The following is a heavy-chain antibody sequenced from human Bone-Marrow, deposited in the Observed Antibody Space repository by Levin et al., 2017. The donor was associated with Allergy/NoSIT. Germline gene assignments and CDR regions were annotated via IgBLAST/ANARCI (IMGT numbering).Heavy chain of an antibody. CDR1: GFTFSSYA. CDR2: ISGSGGST. V-gene: IGHV3-23*01. D-gene: IGHD3-10*01. Sequence: QTGESLKISCAASGFTFSSYAMSWVRQAPGKGLEWVSAISGSGGSTYYADSVKGRFTISRDNSKNTLYLQMNSLRAEDTAVYYCAKEGTRLLWFREYGLYMDVWGKGTTVTVSS. CDR3: AKEGTRLLWFREYGLYMDV. J-gene: IGHJ6*03.